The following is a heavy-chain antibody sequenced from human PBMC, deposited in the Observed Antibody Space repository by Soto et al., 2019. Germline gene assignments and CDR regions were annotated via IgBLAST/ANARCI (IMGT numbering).Heavy chain of an antibody. CDR2: IYYSGST. D-gene: IGHD2-2*02. Sequence: SETLSLTCTVSGGSISSSSYYWGWIRQPPGKGLEWIGSIYYSGSTYYNPSLKSRVTISVDTSKNQFSLKLSSVTAADTAVYYCAEGYCSSTSCYRYYYYYGMDVWGQGTTVTVS. J-gene: IGHJ6*02. CDR3: AEGYCSSTSCYRYYYYYGMDV. V-gene: IGHV4-39*01. CDR1: GGSISSSSYY.